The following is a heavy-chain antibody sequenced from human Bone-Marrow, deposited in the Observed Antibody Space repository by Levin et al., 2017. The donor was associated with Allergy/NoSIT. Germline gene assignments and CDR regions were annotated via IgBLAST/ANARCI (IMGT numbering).Heavy chain of an antibody. V-gene: IGHV2-5*02. CDR2: IYWDDDL. D-gene: IGHD5-18*01. Sequence: QSGPTLVKPTQTLTLTCTFSGFSLSTSGVGVSWIRQPPGKALEWLALIYWDDDLRYRPSLKNRLTITKDTSKNQVVLTLTNVDHVDTATYFCAHSQSLRPGLPGYNYGPFDFWGQGTLVIVSS. CDR3: AHSQSLRPGLPGYNYGPFDF. CDR1: GFSLSTSGVG. J-gene: IGHJ4*02.